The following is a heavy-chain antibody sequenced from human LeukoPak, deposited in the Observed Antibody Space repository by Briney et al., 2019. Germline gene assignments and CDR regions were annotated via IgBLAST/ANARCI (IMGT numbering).Heavy chain of an antibody. CDR2: ISGSGGST. Sequence: GGSLRLSCAASGFTFSSYAMSWVRQAPGKGLEWVSAISGSGGSTYYADSVKGRFTISRDNSKNTLYLQMNSLRAEDTAVYYCAKGPRAYYDILTGYYPLDYWGQGTLVTVSS. CDR3: AKGPRAYYDILTGYYPLDY. CDR1: GFTFSSYA. V-gene: IGHV3-23*01. D-gene: IGHD3-9*01. J-gene: IGHJ4*02.